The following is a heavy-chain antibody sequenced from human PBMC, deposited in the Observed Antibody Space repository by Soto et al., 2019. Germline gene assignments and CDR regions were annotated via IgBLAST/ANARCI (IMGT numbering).Heavy chain of an antibody. D-gene: IGHD4-4*01. V-gene: IGHV2-5*01. CDR3: AHRATVPSGIN. Sequence: QITLKESGPTLVKPTQTLTLTCTFSGFSLTTDGVGVDWIRQPPGKALEWLGLIYWNDEKRYRPSLHSRLTITKDTSRNQVVLTMTNMDPVDTATYYCAHRATVPSGINWGQGTLVTVSS. J-gene: IGHJ4*02. CDR2: IYWNDEK. CDR1: GFSLTTDGVG.